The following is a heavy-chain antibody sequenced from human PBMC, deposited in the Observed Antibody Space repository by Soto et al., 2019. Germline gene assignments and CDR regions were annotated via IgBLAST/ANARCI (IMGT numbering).Heavy chain of an antibody. CDR3: AKDKVPVVVTAPFDY. Sequence: QVQLVESGGGVVQPGRSLRLSCAAFGFTFSSYGMHWVRQAPGKGLEWVAVISYDGSNKYYADSVKGRFTVSRDNSKNTLYLQMNSLRAEDTAVYYCAKDKVPVVVTAPFDYWGQGTLVTVSS. CDR2: ISYDGSNK. D-gene: IGHD2-21*02. V-gene: IGHV3-30*18. CDR1: GFTFSSYG. J-gene: IGHJ4*02.